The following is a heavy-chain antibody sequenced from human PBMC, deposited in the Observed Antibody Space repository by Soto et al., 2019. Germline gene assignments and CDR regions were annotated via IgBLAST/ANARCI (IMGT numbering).Heavy chain of an antibody. V-gene: IGHV1-18*01. CDR2: ISAYNGNT. CDR1: GYTFTSYG. D-gene: IGHD3-3*01. J-gene: IGHJ4*02. Sequence: ASVKVSCKASGYTFTSYGISWVRQAPGQGLEWMGWISAYNGNTNYAQKLQGRVTMTTDTSTSTAYMELRSPRSDDTAVYYCARDRGTYYDFWSGYFYYDYWGQGTLVTVSS. CDR3: ARDRGTYYDFWSGYFYYDY.